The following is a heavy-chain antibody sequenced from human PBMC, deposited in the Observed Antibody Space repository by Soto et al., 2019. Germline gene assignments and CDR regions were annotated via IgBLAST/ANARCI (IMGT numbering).Heavy chain of an antibody. Sequence: SETLSLTCTVSGASISSSYWSWIRQSPEKGLEWIGYVYYSGSTNYNPSLKSRVAISVDTSKNQFSLKLSSVTAADTAVYYCARGYYDSSGQSNTFDIWGQGTMVTVSS. CDR3: ARGYYDSSGQSNTFDI. CDR2: VYYSGST. V-gene: IGHV4-59*01. J-gene: IGHJ3*02. CDR1: GASISSSY. D-gene: IGHD3-22*01.